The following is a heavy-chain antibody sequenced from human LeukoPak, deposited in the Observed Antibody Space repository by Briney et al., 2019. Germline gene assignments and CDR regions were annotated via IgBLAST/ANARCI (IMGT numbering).Heavy chain of an antibody. D-gene: IGHD3-10*01. Sequence: ASVKVSCKASGYTFISYSISWVRQAPGQGLEWMGWISGYNGNTNYAQNLQGRVTMTTDTSTSTAYMELGSLRSDDTAMYYCARSLGEFLYHGLDVWGQGTTVTVSS. CDR3: ARSLGEFLYHGLDV. CDR1: GYTFISYS. V-gene: IGHV1-18*01. J-gene: IGHJ6*02. CDR2: ISGYNGNT.